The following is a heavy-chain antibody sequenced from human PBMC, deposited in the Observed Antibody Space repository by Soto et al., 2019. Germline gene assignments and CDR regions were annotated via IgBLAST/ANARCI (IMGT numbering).Heavy chain of an antibody. D-gene: IGHD1-26*01. CDR2: IYYSGST. CDR1: GGSISSSSYY. V-gene: IGHV4-39*01. J-gene: IGHJ4*02. CDR3: ARRSGSYGGGGFDY. Sequence: QLQLQESGPGLVKPSETLSLTCTVSGGSISSSSYYWGWIRQPPGKGLEWIGSIYYSGSTYYNPSLKSRVTISVDTSKNQFSLKLSSVTAADTAVYYCARRSGSYGGGGFDYWGQGTLVTVSS.